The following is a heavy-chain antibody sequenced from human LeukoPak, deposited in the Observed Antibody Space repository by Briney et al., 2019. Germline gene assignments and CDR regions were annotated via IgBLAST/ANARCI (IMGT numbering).Heavy chain of an antibody. CDR1: GYSFISYD. V-gene: IGHV1-8*01. Sequence: ASVKVSCKGSGYSFISYDINWVRQATGQGLEWMGWMNPNSGNTGYAQKFQGRVTVTRNTSISTAYMELSSLRSEDTAVYYCARGSRSWDGSRYLYYFDYWGQGTLVTVSS. CDR2: MNPNSGNT. D-gene: IGHD3-22*01. CDR3: ARGSRSWDGSRYLYYFDY. J-gene: IGHJ4*02.